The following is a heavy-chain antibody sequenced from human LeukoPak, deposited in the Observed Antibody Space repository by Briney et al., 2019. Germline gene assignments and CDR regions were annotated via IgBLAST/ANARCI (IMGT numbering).Heavy chain of an antibody. CDR1: GYTFTTYR. J-gene: IGHJ4*02. CDR2: IDPSGSSS. D-gene: IGHD6-19*01. CDR3: ARSSRTNRRGWYGFYYFDY. V-gene: IGHV5-10-1*01. Sequence: GESLKISCTTSGYTFTTYRITWVRQVPGKGLEWMGRIDPSGSSSTYSPSFQGHVTISVDQSIRAAYLQWSSLEASDTAIYYCARSSRTNRRGWYGFYYFDYWGQGTRVTVSS.